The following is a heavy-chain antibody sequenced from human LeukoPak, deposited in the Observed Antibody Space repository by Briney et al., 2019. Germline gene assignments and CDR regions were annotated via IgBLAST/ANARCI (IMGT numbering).Heavy chain of an antibody. J-gene: IGHJ4*02. CDR3: ARERSHQIAASGRFDY. Sequence: SQTLSLTSTVSGGPISSGDYYWRWIRQPPGKGLEWSGYIYYSGSTYYNPSLKSRVTISVDTSKNQCSLKLSSVTAADAAVYYCARERSHQIAASGRFDYWGTGSLVTASS. D-gene: IGHD6-13*01. CDR2: IYYSGST. CDR1: GGPISSGDYY. V-gene: IGHV4-30-4*08.